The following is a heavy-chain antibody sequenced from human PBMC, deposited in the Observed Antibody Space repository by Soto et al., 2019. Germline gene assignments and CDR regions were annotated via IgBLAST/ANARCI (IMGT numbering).Heavy chain of an antibody. CDR3: ALSYDYVWGSYAFDI. CDR2: IYPGDSDT. CDR1: GYSFISYW. Sequence: GESLKISCKGSGYSFISYWIGWVRQMPGKGLEWMGIIYPGDSDTRYSPSFQGQVTISADKSISTAYLQWSSLKASDTAMYYCALSYDYVWGSYAFDIWGQGTMVTASS. J-gene: IGHJ3*02. D-gene: IGHD3-16*01. V-gene: IGHV5-51*01.